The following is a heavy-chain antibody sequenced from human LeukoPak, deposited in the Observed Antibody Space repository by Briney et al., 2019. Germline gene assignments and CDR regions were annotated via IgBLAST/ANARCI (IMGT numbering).Heavy chain of an antibody. D-gene: IGHD3-22*01. V-gene: IGHV1-69*04. CDR3: ARATYYYDSSGPGGY. J-gene: IGHJ4*02. CDR2: IIPILGIA. Sequence: ASVKVSCKASGGTFSSYAISWVRQAPGQGLEWMGRIIPILGIANYAQKFQGRVTITADKSTSTAYMEPSSLRSEDTAVYYCARATYYYDSSGPGGYWGQGTLVIVSS. CDR1: GGTFSSYA.